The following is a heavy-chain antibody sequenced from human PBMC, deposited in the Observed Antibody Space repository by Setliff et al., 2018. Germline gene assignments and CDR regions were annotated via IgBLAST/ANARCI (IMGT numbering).Heavy chain of an antibody. CDR3: VREGVDSRSSTDYRYYMDV. V-gene: IGHV1-69*05. CDR1: GGTFSDYG. Sequence: GASVKVSCKAPGGTFSDYGISWVRQAPGQGLEWMGGTIPIFGTTDYAQKFQGRVTIITDESTSTAFMQLSSLRSEDTAVYYCVREGVDSRSSTDYRYYMDVWGKETTVTVSS. D-gene: IGHD3-22*01. CDR2: TIPIFGTT. J-gene: IGHJ6*03.